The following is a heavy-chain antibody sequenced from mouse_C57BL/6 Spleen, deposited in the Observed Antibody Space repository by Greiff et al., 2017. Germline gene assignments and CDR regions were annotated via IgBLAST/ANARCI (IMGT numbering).Heavy chain of an antibody. J-gene: IGHJ2*01. CDR3: TSDYGSSPDY. CDR2: IDPETGGT. Sequence: VQLQQSGAELVRPGASVTLSCKASGYTFTDYEMHWVKQTPVHGLEWIGAIDPETGGTAYNQKFKGKAILTADKSSSTAYMALRSLTSEDSAVYYCTSDYGSSPDYWGQGTTLTVSS. CDR1: GYTFTDYE. D-gene: IGHD1-1*01. V-gene: IGHV1-15*01.